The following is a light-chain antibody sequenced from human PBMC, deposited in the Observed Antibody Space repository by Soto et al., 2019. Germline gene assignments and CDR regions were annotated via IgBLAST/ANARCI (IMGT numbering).Light chain of an antibody. Sequence: QSALTQPASVSGSPGQSITISCTGTSSDVGSYNYVSWYQQHPGKAPKLMVYEVSNRPSGVSNRFSGSKSGNTASLPISGLQAEHEADYFCSSYISRTNTYVLGNGTKVTV. CDR2: EVS. J-gene: IGLJ1*01. V-gene: IGLV2-14*01. CDR3: SSYISRTNTYV. CDR1: SSDVGSYNY.